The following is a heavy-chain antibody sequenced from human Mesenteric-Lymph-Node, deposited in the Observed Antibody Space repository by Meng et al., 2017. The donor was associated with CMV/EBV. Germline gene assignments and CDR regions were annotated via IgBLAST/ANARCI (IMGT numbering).Heavy chain of an antibody. CDR3: ARGPYNWNPVGSPDY. D-gene: IGHD1-20*01. CDR1: GYTFTSYA. CDR2: INAGNGNT. Sequence: SGYTFTSYAMHWVRQAPGQRLEWMGWINAGNGNTKYSQKFQGRVTITRDTSASTAYMELSSLRSEDTAVYYCARGPYNWNPVGSPDYWGQGTLVTVSS. V-gene: IGHV1-3*01. J-gene: IGHJ4*02.